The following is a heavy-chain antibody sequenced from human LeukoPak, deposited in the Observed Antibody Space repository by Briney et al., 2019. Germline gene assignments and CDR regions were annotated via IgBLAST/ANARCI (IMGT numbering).Heavy chain of an antibody. CDR1: GYTFTGYY. J-gene: IGHJ4*02. D-gene: IGHD3-22*01. CDR3: ARVSSGYYPTGG. V-gene: IGHV1-2*06. Sequence: ASVKVSCKASGYTFTGYYMHWVRQAPGQGLEWMGRINPNSGGTNYAQKFQGRVTMTRDTSISTAYMELSRLRSDDTAVYYCARVSSGYYPTGGWGQGALVTVSS. CDR2: INPNSGGT.